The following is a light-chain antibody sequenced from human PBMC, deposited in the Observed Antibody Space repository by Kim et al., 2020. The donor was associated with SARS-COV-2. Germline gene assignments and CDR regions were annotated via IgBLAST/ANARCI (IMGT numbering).Light chain of an antibody. Sequence: GQKVTITCSGSSSNIGNNYVSWYQQLPGTAPKLLIYDNNKRPSGIPDRFSGSKSGTSATLGITGLQTGDEADYYCGTWDSSLSGVVFGGGTQLTVL. CDR2: DNN. CDR1: SSNIGNNY. CDR3: GTWDSSLSGVV. J-gene: IGLJ2*01. V-gene: IGLV1-51*01.